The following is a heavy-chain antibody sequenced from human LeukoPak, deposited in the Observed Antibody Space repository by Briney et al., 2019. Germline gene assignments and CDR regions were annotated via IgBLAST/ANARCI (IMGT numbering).Heavy chain of an antibody. J-gene: IGHJ6*02. CDR3: TTTQGAAAGPGHYYYYGMDV. V-gene: IGHV4-30-4*01. CDR2: IYYSGST. D-gene: IGHD6-13*01. Sequence: SQTLSLTCTVSGGSISSGDYYWSWIRQPPGKGLEWIGYIYYSGSTYYNPSLKSRVTISVDTSKNQFSLKLSSVTAADTAVYYCTTTQGAAAGPGHYYYYGMDVWGQGTTVTVSS. CDR1: GGSISSGDYY.